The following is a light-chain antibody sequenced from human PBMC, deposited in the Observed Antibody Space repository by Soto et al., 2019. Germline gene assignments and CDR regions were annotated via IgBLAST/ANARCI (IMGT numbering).Light chain of an antibody. CDR3: QQYNNWPLT. Sequence: ETVMTQSPATLSVSPGERATLSCRAGQSISNNLAWYQQNPGQAPRLLIYGATTRATGIPSRFSGSGSGTEFTLNISNLQSEDFAVYYCQQYNNWPLTFGGGTKVEIK. CDR1: QSISNN. CDR2: GAT. J-gene: IGKJ4*01. V-gene: IGKV3-15*01.